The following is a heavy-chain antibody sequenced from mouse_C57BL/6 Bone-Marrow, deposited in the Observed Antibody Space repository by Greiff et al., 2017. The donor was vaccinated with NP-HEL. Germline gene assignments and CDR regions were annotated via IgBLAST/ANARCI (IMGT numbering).Heavy chain of an antibody. D-gene: IGHD3-2*02. CDR1: GYTFTSYW. V-gene: IGHV1-59*01. CDR3: ARPAQATFDY. Sequence: QVQLQQPGAELVRPGTSVKLSCKASGYTFTSYWMHWVKQRPGQGLEWIGVIDPSDSYTNYNQKFKGKATLTVDTPSSTAYMQLSSLTSEDSAVYYCARPAQATFDYWGQGTTLTVSS. J-gene: IGHJ2*01. CDR2: IDPSDSYT.